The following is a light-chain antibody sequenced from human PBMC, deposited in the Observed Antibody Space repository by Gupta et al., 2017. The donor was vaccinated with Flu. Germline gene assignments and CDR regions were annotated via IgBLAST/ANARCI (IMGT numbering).Light chain of an antibody. CDR1: QSVSSY. V-gene: IGKV3-11*01. CDR2: DAS. J-gene: IGKJ4*01. Sequence: EIVLTQSPATLSLSPGERATLSCRASQSVSSYLAWYQQKPGQAPRLLIYDASNRDTGIPARFSGSGSGIDLTLTISSREPEDFAGYYCQQRSNWPPLTFGGGTKVEIK. CDR3: QQRSNWPPLT.